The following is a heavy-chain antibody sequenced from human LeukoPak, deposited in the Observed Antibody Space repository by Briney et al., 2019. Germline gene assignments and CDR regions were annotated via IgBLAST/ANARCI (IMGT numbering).Heavy chain of an antibody. V-gene: IGHV3-21*01. CDR2: ISSSSSYI. CDR3: ARDRRGYSGYDEGAYFDY. CDR1: GFTFSRYS. Sequence: GGSLTLSCAASGFTFSRYSMKWVRQAPGGGPEWVSSISSSSSYIFYGDSVEARFTSPRDNAKNSLYLQMNSLRAEDTAVYYCARDRRGYSGYDEGAYFDYWGQGTLVTVSS. D-gene: IGHD5-12*01. J-gene: IGHJ4*02.